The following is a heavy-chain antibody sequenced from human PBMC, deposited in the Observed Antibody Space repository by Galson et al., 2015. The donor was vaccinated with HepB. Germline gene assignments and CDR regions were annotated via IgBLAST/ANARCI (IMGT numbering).Heavy chain of an antibody. V-gene: IGHV3-7*01. CDR1: GFTFSSYW. CDR3: ARVAGADYGDHSHFDY. D-gene: IGHD4-17*01. Sequence: SLRLSCAASGFTFSSYWMSWVRQAPGKGLEWVAYIKEDGSEKYYVDSVKGRFTIFRDNVKKSLYLQIHSLRAEDTAVYYCARVAGADYGDHSHFDYWGQGTLVTVSS. CDR2: IKEDGSEK. J-gene: IGHJ4*02.